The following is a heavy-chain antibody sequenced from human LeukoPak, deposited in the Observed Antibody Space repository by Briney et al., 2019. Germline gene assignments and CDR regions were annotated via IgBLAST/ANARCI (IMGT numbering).Heavy chain of an antibody. V-gene: IGHV3-48*01. CDR2: ISSGSSSR. J-gene: IGHJ6*02. CDR1: GFTFNTFD. Sequence: PGGSLRLSCAASGFTFNTFDMTWVRQAPGKGLEWVSYISSGSSSRYYADSVKGRFTISRDNAKNSLYLQMNNLRAEDTAVYFCARLRYYAVDVWGQGTTVIVSS. CDR3: ARLRYYAVDV.